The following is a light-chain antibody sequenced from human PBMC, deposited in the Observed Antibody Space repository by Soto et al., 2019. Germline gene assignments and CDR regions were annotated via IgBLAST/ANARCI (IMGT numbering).Light chain of an antibody. Sequence: ILLAQSPATLSLSPGERATLSCKASQDVSIFLAWYQQKPGQAPRLLIHDASNRATGVPARFSGSGSGRDFPLTITSLEPEDFAVYYCQQRSTWLYTFGQGTKLEV. CDR2: DAS. CDR3: QQRSTWLYT. V-gene: IGKV3-11*02. CDR1: QDVSIF. J-gene: IGKJ2*01.